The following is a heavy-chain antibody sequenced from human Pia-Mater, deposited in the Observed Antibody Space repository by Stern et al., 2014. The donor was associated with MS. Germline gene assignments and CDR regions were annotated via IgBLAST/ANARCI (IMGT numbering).Heavy chain of an antibody. J-gene: IGHJ4*02. D-gene: IGHD6-25*01. V-gene: IGHV3-21*01. CDR3: ARRAGGLIAAGSLGY. Sequence: EVQLVESGGRLVKPGESLTLSCAASGFPFDTYTMHWVRQSPGRGLEWLSSISTESSYINYADSVKGRFTISRDNANNSLYLQMNSLRPEDTAVYYCARRAGGLIAAGSLGYWGQGILVTVSS. CDR1: GFPFDTYT. CDR2: ISTESSYI.